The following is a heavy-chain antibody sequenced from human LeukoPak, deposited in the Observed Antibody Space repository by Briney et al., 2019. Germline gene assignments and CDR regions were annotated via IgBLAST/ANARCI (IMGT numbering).Heavy chain of an antibody. Sequence: GGALRLSCAASGFSFSSYAMTWVRQAPGKGLEWVSSIDAGGGDTYHSDSVKGRFTISRDNSMNTLYLQMNSLRADDTAVYYCGRPTKYWLVRGNGVDVWGQGTTVTVSS. V-gene: IGHV3-23*01. CDR2: IDAGGGDT. CDR1: GFSFSSYA. D-gene: IGHD6-19*01. CDR3: GRPTKYWLVRGNGVDV. J-gene: IGHJ6*02.